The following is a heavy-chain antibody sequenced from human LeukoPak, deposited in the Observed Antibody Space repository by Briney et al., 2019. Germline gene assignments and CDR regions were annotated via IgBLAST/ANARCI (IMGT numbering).Heavy chain of an antibody. CDR3: ARLAAVAGTDY. D-gene: IGHD6-19*01. V-gene: IGHV4-34*01. J-gene: IGHJ4*02. CDR1: GGSFSGYF. CDR2: INHSGST. Sequence: PSETLSLTCAVYGGSFSGYFWSWIRQPPGKGLEWIGEINHSGSTNYNPSLKSRVTISVDTSKNQFSLKLSSVTAADTAVYYCARLAAVAGTDYWGQGTLVTVSS.